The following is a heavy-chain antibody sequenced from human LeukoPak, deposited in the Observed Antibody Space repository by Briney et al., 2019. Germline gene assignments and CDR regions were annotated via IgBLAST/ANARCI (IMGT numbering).Heavy chain of an antibody. V-gene: IGHV1-69*13. D-gene: IGHD2-15*01. CDR2: IIPIFGTA. CDR1: GGTFSSYA. CDR3: AAWKLIVAAMGWFDP. Sequence: ASVKVSCKASGGTFSSYAISWVRQAPGQGLEWKGGIIPIFGTANYAQKFQGRVTITADESTSTAYMELSSLRSEDTAVYYCAAWKLIVAAMGWFDPWGQGTLVTVSS. J-gene: IGHJ5*02.